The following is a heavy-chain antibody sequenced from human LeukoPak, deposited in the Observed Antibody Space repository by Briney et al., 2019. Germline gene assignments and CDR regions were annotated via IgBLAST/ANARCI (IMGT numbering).Heavy chain of an antibody. V-gene: IGHV3-30*03. CDR3: ARDHAGSGRAFDN. J-gene: IGHJ4*02. CDR2: LSSGGINK. CDR1: GFTFSNYG. Sequence: PGRSLRLSCAVSGFTFSNYGVHWVRQAPGKGLEWVALLSSGGINKHYADSVKGRFIISRDNFMNTLYLQMNSLRVEDTAVYYCARDHAGSGRAFDNWGQGTLVTVSS. D-gene: IGHD2-15*01.